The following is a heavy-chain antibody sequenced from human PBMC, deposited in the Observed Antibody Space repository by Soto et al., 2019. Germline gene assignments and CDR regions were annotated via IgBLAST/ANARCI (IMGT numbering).Heavy chain of an antibody. Sequence: PGGSLRLSCAASGFTFDEYAMHWVRQPPGKGLEWVSLISWDGSNRYYADSVQGRFTISRDNSKYSLYLEMNSLRPEDTALYYCAKDISRGPTKNYDFWSGPDCWGQGTLVTVSS. J-gene: IGHJ4*02. CDR1: GFTFDEYA. D-gene: IGHD3-3*01. CDR2: ISWDGSNR. CDR3: AKDISRGPTKNYDFWSGPDC. V-gene: IGHV3-43D*04.